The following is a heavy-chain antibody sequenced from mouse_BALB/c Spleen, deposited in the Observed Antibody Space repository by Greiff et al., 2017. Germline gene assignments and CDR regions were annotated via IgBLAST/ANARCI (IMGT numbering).Heavy chain of an antibody. CDR2: LYPGDGDT. D-gene: IGHD3-3*01. CDR1: GYAFSSYW. CDR3: SRSGAAWFAY. V-gene: IGHV1-80*01. Sequence: QVQLKESGAELVRPGSSVKISCKASGYAFSSYWMNWVKQRPGQGLEWIGQLYPGDGDTNYNGKFKGKATLTADKSSSTAYMQLSSLTSEDSAVYFCSRSGAAWFAYWGQGTLVTVSA. J-gene: IGHJ3*01.